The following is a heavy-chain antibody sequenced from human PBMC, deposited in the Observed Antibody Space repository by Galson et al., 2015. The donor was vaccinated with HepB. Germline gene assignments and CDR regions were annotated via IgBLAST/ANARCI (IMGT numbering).Heavy chain of an antibody. D-gene: IGHD6-19*01. V-gene: IGHV3-30*18. CDR1: GFTFSSYG. Sequence: SLRLSCAASGFTFSSYGMHWVRQAPGKGLEWVAVISYDGSNKYYADSVKGRFTISRDNSKNTLYLQMNSLRAEDTAVYYCAKESGRFSVPSGWYDYWGQGTLVTVSS. J-gene: IGHJ4*02. CDR2: ISYDGSNK. CDR3: AKESGRFSVPSGWYDY.